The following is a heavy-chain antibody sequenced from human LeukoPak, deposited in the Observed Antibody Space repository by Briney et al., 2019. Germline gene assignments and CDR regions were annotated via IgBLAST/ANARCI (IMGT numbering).Heavy chain of an antibody. D-gene: IGHD2-21*01. CDR1: GLTFSKYR. Sequence: GGSLRLSCAASGLTFSKYRMNWVRQAPGKGVEWVGRIKHKAHSYTTEYAASVKGRFTISRDDSKSSLYLQMNSLKIEDTAVYYCAQFAKGGWGQGTLVTVSS. CDR2: IKHKAHSYTT. CDR3: AQFAKGG. J-gene: IGHJ4*02. V-gene: IGHV3-72*01.